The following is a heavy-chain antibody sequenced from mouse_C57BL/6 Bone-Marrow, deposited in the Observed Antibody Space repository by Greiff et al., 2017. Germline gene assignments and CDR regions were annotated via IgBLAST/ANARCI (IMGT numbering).Heavy chain of an antibody. Sequence: EVKVVESGEGLVKPGGSLKLSCAASGFTFSSYAMSWVRQTPEKRLEWVAYISSGGDYIYYADTVKGRFTISRDNARNTLYLQMSSLKSEDTAMYYCTRLLRSPYYYAMDYWGQGTSVTVSS. J-gene: IGHJ4*01. D-gene: IGHD1-1*01. V-gene: IGHV5-9-1*02. CDR1: GFTFSSYA. CDR2: ISSGGDYI. CDR3: TRLLRSPYYYAMDY.